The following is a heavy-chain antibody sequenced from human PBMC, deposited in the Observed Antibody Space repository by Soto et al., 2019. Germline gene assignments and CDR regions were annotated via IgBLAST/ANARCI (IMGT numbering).Heavy chain of an antibody. Sequence: HPVGSLRLSCAASGFTVSSNYMSWVRQAPGKGLEWVSVIYSGGSTYYADSVKGRFTISRDNSKNTLYLQMDSLRAEDTAVYYCARDSSGYYLDYWGQGTLVTVS. CDR2: IYSGGST. CDR1: GFTVSSNY. J-gene: IGHJ4*02. V-gene: IGHV3-53*01. CDR3: ARDSSGYYLDY. D-gene: IGHD3-22*01.